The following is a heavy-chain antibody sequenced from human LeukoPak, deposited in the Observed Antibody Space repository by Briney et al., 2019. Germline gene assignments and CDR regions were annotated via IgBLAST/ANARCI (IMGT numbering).Heavy chain of an antibody. V-gene: IGHV3-23*01. D-gene: IGHD5-18*01. Sequence: PGGSLRLSCAASGFTFSSYAMSWVRQAPGKGLEWVSAISDSGGSTYYADSVKGRFTISRDNSKNTLYLQMNSLRAEDTAVYYCAKDLSGYCYHDYWGQGTLVAVSS. CDR2: ISDSGGST. J-gene: IGHJ4*02. CDR3: AKDLSGYCYHDY. CDR1: GFTFSSYA.